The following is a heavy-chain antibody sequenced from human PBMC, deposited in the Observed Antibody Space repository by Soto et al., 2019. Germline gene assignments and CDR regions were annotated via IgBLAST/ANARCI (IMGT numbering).Heavy chain of an antibody. D-gene: IGHD3-16*01. CDR1: GYSFTSYW. J-gene: IGHJ5*02. CDR3: ARTAAMITFGGVMIDWFDP. V-gene: IGHV5-51*03. Sequence: GESLKSSCNGSGYSFTSYWIGWVRQVPGKGLEWMGIIYPGDSGTRYSPSFQGQVTISADKSISTAYLQWSSLKASDTAMYYCARTAAMITFGGVMIDWFDPWGQGTLVTVSS. CDR2: IYPGDSGT.